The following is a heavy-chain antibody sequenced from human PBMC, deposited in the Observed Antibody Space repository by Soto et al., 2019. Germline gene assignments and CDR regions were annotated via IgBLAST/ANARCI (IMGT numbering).Heavy chain of an antibody. CDR3: AAYSHKGY. Sequence: EEQLVESGGDLVQPGGSLRLSCAASGFTVSNNYMSLVRQAPGKGLEWVSLIYSGGSTYYADSVKGRFTISRDSSKNTLYLQMNSLRAEETAMYYCAAYSHKGYWGQGTLVTVSS. V-gene: IGHV3-66*01. D-gene: IGHD3-16*01. CDR1: GFTVSNNY. J-gene: IGHJ4*02. CDR2: IYSGGST.